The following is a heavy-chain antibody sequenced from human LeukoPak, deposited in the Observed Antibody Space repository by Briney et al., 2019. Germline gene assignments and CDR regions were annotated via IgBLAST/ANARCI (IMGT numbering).Heavy chain of an antibody. J-gene: IGHJ5*02. CDR3: ATAYSSSWYPT. CDR2: FDPEDGET. Sequence: SVKVFCKFCVHTHNELSMQCVRQASGRGFVGMGGFDPEDGETIYAQKFQGRVTMTEDTSTDTAYMELSSLRSEDTAVYYCATAYSSSWYPTWGQGTLVTASS. CDR1: VHTHNELS. D-gene: IGHD6-13*01. V-gene: IGHV1-24*01.